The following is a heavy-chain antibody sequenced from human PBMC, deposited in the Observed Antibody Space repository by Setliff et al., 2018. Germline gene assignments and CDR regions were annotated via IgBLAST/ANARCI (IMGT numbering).Heavy chain of an antibody. CDR1: GYSISSGYY. Sequence: KTSETLSLTCTVSGYSISSGYYWGWIRQPPGKGLEWIGSIYHSGSTYYNPSLKSRVTISVDTSKNQFSLKLSSVTAADTAVYYCARAGVYYDSSGYYYVPIFDYWGQGTLVTVSS. CDR3: ARAGVYYDSSGYYYVPIFDY. D-gene: IGHD3-22*01. J-gene: IGHJ4*02. CDR2: IYHSGST. V-gene: IGHV4-38-2*02.